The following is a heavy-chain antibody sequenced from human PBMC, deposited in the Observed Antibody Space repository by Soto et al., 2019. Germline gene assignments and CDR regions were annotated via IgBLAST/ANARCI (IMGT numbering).Heavy chain of an antibody. CDR3: ARHKLGYGDYESAYYYYGMDV. CDR1: GGSISSSSYY. CDR2: IYYSGST. Sequence: PSETLSLTCTVSGGSISSSSYYWGWIRQPPGKGLEWIGSIYYSGSTYYNPSLKSRVTISVDTSKNQFSLKLSAVTAADTAVYYCARHKLGYGDYESAYYYYGMDVWGQGTTVTVSS. D-gene: IGHD4-17*01. V-gene: IGHV4-39*01. J-gene: IGHJ6*02.